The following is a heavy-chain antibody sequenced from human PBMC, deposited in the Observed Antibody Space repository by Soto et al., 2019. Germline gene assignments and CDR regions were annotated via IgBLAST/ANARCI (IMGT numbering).Heavy chain of an antibody. J-gene: IGHJ1*01. CDR3: ARALIPTD. CDR2: IYSGGST. V-gene: IGHV3-66*01. Sequence: APGKGLEWVSVIYSGGSTYYADSVKGRFTISRDKSKNTLYLQMNSLRAEDTAVYYCARALIPTDWGQGTLVTVSS. D-gene: IGHD1-26*01.